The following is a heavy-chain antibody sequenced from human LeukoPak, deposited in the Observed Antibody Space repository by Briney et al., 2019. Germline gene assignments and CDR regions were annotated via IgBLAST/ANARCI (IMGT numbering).Heavy chain of an antibody. D-gene: IGHD3-22*01. Sequence: SETLSLTCAVYGGSFSGYYWSWIRQPPGKGLEWIGEINHSGGTNYNPSLKSRVTISVDTSKNQFSLKLSSVTAADTAVYYCARKADSSGYYYYFDYWGQGTLVTVSS. CDR2: INHSGGT. J-gene: IGHJ4*02. V-gene: IGHV4-34*01. CDR1: GGSFSGYY. CDR3: ARKADSSGYYYYFDY.